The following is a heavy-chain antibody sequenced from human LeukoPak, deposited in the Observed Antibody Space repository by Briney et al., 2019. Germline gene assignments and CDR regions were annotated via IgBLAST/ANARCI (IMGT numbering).Heavy chain of an antibody. CDR1: GGSISSYY. CDR3: ARGEWLRPNYYYYYTDV. CDR2: IYYSGST. V-gene: IGHV4-59*01. Sequence: SETLSLTCTVSGGSISSYYWSWIRQPPGKGLEWIGYIYYSGSTNYNPSLKSRVTISVDTSKNQSSLKLSSVTAADTAVYYCARGEWLRPNYYYYYTDVWGKGTTVTVSS. J-gene: IGHJ6*03. D-gene: IGHD5-12*01.